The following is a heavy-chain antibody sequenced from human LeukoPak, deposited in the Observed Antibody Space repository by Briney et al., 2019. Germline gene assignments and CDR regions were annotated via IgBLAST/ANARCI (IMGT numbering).Heavy chain of an antibody. V-gene: IGHV4-59*01. CDR3: ARAPPYSSSWYYYYGMDV. CDR1: GGSISSYY. D-gene: IGHD6-13*01. J-gene: IGHJ6*02. Sequence: SETLSLTCTVSGGSISSYYWSWIRQPPGKGLEWIGYIYYSGSTSYNPSLKSRVTISVDTSKNQFSLKLSSVTAADTAVYYCARAPPYSSSWYYYYGMDVWGQGTTVTVSS. CDR2: IYYSGST.